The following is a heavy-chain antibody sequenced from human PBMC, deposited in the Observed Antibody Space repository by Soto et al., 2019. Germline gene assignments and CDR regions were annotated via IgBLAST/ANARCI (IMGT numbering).Heavy chain of an antibody. J-gene: IGHJ3*02. Sequence: GGSLRLSCAASGFTFDDYAMHWVRQAPGKGLEWVSGISWNSGSIGYADSVKGRFTISRDNAKNSLYLQMNSLRAEDTALYYCAKDMGLVRGVIKGAFDIWGQGTMVTVSS. CDR2: ISWNSGSI. D-gene: IGHD3-10*01. CDR3: AKDMGLVRGVIKGAFDI. CDR1: GFTFDDYA. V-gene: IGHV3-9*01.